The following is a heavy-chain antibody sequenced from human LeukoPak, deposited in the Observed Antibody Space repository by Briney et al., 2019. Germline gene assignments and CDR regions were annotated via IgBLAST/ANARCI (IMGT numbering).Heavy chain of an antibody. J-gene: IGHJ4*02. D-gene: IGHD1-26*01. V-gene: IGHV4-4*02. CDR3: ARYVGATTGFDY. CDR2: MYLSGTA. Sequence: SETLSLTCTVSGDSINSLDLWSWVRQPPGKGLEWIGEMYLSGTAHSNPSVKSRVTISIDKSKNQFFLNLSSVTAADTAVYYCARYVGATTGFDYWGQGTLVTVSS. CDR1: GDSINSLDL.